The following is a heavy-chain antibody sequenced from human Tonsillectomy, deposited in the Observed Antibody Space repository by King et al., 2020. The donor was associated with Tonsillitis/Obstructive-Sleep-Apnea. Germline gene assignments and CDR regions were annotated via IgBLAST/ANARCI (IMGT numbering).Heavy chain of an antibody. J-gene: IGHJ4*02. V-gene: IGHV3-30*18. CDR3: AKDRSSSWSLDY. D-gene: IGHD6-13*01. CDR2: ISYDGSNK. CDR1: GFTFSSNG. Sequence: VQLVESGGGVVQPGRSLRLSCAASGFTFSSNGMHWVRQAPGKGLEWVAVISYDGSNKYYADSVKGRFTISRDNSKNTLYLQMNSLRTGDTAVYYCAKDRSSSWSLDYWGQGTLVTVSS.